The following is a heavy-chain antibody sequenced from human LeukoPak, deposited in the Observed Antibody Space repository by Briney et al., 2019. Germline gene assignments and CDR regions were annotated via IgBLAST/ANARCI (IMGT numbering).Heavy chain of an antibody. V-gene: IGHV3-30-3*01. Sequence: GGSLRLSCAASGFTFSSYAMHWVRQAPGKGLEWVAVISYDGSNKYYADSVKGRFTISRDNSKNTLYLQMNSLRAEDTAVYYCARSGVLRFLEWLFFDCWGQGTLVTVSS. D-gene: IGHD3-3*01. CDR3: ARSGVLRFLEWLFFDC. CDR1: GFTFSSYA. J-gene: IGHJ4*02. CDR2: ISYDGSNK.